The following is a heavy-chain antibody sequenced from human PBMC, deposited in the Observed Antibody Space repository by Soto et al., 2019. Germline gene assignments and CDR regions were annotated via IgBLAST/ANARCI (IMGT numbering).Heavy chain of an antibody. J-gene: IGHJ4*02. CDR2: ISYDGSNK. V-gene: IGHV3-33*01. D-gene: IGHD6-19*01. CDR3: ARDWLTRSFDY. CDR1: GFTFSTFG. Sequence: QVQLVESGGGVVQPGRSLRLSCAASGFTFSTFGMPWIRQAPGKGLEWVAVISYDGSNKYYADSAKGRFTISRDTSKNTVFLQMNSLRAEDTAVYYCARDWLTRSFDYWGQGTLVTVSS.